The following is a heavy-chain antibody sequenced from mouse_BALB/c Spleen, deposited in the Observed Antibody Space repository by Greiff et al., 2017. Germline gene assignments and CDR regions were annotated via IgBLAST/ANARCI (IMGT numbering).Heavy chain of an antibody. D-gene: IGHD2-4*01. J-gene: IGHJ3*01. CDR3: ARSYYDYDVLAWFAY. Sequence: EVKLVESGPELVKPGASVKMSCKASGYTFTSYVMHWVKQKPGQGLEWIGYINPYNDGTKYNEKFKGKATLTSDKSSSTAYMELSSLTSEDSAVYYSARSYYDYDVLAWFAYWGQGTLVTVSA. CDR1: GYTFTSYV. CDR2: INPYNDGT. V-gene: IGHV1-14*01.